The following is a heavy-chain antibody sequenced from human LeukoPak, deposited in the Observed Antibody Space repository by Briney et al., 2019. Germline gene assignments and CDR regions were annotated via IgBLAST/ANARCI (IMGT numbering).Heavy chain of an antibody. D-gene: IGHD3-9*01. CDR3: AREATDDYDILTGYYRGLGY. CDR2: MNPNSGNT. Sequence: RASVKVSCTASGYTFTSYDINWVRQATGQGLEWMGWMNPNSGNTGYAQKFQGRVTMTTDTSTSTAYMELRSLRSDDTAVYYCAREATDDYDILTGYYRGLGYWGQGTLVTVSS. CDR1: GYTFTSYD. V-gene: IGHV1-8*01. J-gene: IGHJ4*02.